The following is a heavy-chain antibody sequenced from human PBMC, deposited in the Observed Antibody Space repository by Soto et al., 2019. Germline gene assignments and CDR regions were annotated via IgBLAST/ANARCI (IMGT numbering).Heavy chain of an antibody. CDR2: ISSSGSSI. CDR1: GFTFSNYE. V-gene: IGHV3-48*03. J-gene: IGHJ6*02. CDR3: ARDPSPYYYYGMDV. Sequence: LRLSCAASGFTFSNYEMNWVRQAPGKGLEWVSYISSSGSSIFYADSVKGRFTISRDNAKNSLYLQMNSLRAEDTALYYCARDPSPYYYYGMDVWGQGTTVTVSS.